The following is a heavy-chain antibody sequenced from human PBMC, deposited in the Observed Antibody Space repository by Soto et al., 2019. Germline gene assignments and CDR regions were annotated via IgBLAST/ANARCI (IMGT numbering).Heavy chain of an antibody. CDR1: GGTSSGYT. D-gene: IGHD3-10*01. Sequence: QVQLVQSGAEVKEPGSSVKVSCRASGGTSSGYTISWVRLAPGQGLEWVGGIIPIFGTTAYAQKFQDRVTITADESTSAVYMELRSLTSDDTAVYYCARGGEATYYTAGSPPNYWGQGTLVTVSS. CDR2: IIPIFGTT. V-gene: IGHV1-69*01. J-gene: IGHJ4*02. CDR3: ARGGEATYYTAGSPPNY.